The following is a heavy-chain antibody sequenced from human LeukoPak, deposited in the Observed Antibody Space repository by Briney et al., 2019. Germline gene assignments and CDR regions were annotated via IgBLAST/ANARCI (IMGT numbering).Heavy chain of an antibody. J-gene: IGHJ4*02. CDR2: ISWNSGSI. D-gene: IGHD4-17*01. CDR3: AKGSLMVTTVTPCDY. CDR1: GFTFDDYA. Sequence: GGSLRLSCAASGFTFDDYAMHWGRQAPGKGLEWVSGISWNSGSIGYADSVKGRFTIPRDNAKNSLYLQMNSLRAEDTALYSCAKGSLMVTTVTPCDYWGQGTLVTVSS. V-gene: IGHV3-9*01.